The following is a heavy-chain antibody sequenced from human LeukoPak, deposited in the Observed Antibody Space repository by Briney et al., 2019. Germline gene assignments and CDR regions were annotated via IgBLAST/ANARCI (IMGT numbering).Heavy chain of an antibody. CDR3: ARKSDSCWKRDWYFDL. D-gene: IGHD2-15*01. CDR2: IWYDGSNK. J-gene: IGHJ2*01. CDR1: GFTFSSYG. Sequence: GRSLRLSCAASGFTFSSYGMHWVRQAPGKGLEWVAVIWYDGSNKYYADSVKGRFTISRDNSKNTLYLQMNSLRAEDTAVYYCARKSDSCWKRDWYFDLWGRGTLVTVSS. V-gene: IGHV3-33*01.